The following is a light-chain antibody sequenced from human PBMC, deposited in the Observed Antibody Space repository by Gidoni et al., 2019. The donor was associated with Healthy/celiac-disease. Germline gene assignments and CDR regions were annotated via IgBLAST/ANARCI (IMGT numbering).Light chain of an antibody. CDR2: RNN. CDR3: AAWDDSLSGPNV. CDR1: SSNIGSNY. J-gene: IGLJ1*01. Sequence: QSVLTQPPSASGTPGQRVTISCSGSSSNIGSNYVYWYQQPPGTAPKLLIYRNNQRPSGVPDRFSGSKSGTSASLAISGLRSEDEADYYCAAWDDSLSGPNVFGTGTKVTVL. V-gene: IGLV1-47*01.